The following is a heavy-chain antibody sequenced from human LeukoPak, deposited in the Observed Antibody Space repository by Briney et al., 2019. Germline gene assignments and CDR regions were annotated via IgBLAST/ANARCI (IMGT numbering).Heavy chain of an antibody. D-gene: IGHD3-16*02. J-gene: IGHJ6*03. CDR3: ARDVTPGVTVYYYMDV. CDR2: INPNSGGT. V-gene: IGHV1-2*02. Sequence: GASVKVSCKASGYTFTGYYMHWVRQAPGQGLEWMGWINPNSGGTNYAQKFQGRVTMTRDTSISTAYMELSRLRSDDTAVYYCARDVTPGVTVYYYMDVWGKGTTVTISS. CDR1: GYTFTGYY.